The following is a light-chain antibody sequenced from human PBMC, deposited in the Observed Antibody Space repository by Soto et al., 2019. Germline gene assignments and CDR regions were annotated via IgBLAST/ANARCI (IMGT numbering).Light chain of an antibody. CDR1: QSVSSY. J-gene: IGKJ4*01. CDR2: DAS. CDR3: LHRYNWPLT. V-gene: IGKV3-11*01. Sequence: EIVLTQSPATLSLSPGERATLSFRASQSVSSYLAWYQHKPGQAPRLLISDASNGANSIPASFSGSGSGTDFTVTISRLETEDLAVYYCLHRYNWPLTFGGGSKVDI.